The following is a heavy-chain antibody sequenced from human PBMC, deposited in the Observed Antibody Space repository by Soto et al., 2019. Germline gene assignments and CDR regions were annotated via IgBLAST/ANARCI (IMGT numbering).Heavy chain of an antibody. CDR2: ISPDGSDT. J-gene: IGHJ3*01. CDR3: ARDGGSPGNYHSASDL. D-gene: IGHD1-7*01. V-gene: IGHV3-30*04. Sequence: GGSLRLSCAGSRFTFSSYAMHWVGQAPGKGLEWVSVISPDGSDTFYAESVKGRFTISRDNSKNTMYVQMNSLRPEDTAIYYCARDGGSPGNYHSASDLWGQGTMVTVSS. CDR1: RFTFSSYA.